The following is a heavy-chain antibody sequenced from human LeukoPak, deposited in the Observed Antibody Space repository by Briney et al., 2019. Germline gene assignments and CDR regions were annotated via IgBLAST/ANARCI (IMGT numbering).Heavy chain of an antibody. Sequence: GGSLRLSCAASGFTFSSYEMNWVRQAPGKGLEWVSYISSSGSTIYYADSVKGRFTISRDNAKNSLYLQMNSLRAEDTAVYYCARDWDLHCSGGSCYAGAFDIWGQGTMVTASS. CDR1: GFTFSSYE. V-gene: IGHV3-48*03. CDR2: ISSSGSTI. D-gene: IGHD2-15*01. CDR3: ARDWDLHCSGGSCYAGAFDI. J-gene: IGHJ3*02.